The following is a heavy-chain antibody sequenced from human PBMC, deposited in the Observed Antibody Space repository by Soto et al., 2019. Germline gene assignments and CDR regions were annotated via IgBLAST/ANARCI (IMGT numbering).Heavy chain of an antibody. V-gene: IGHV4-59*01. J-gene: IGHJ4*02. Sequence: QVQLQESGPGLVKPSETLSLTCTVSGASISSYYWSWIRPPPGKGLEWIGFIYYSGSTNYNPSLKSRVTISLDTATNQFSRSQSAVTAADTAVYYCARGGSGWYKDYWGQGTLVTFSS. CDR3: ARGGSGWYKDY. CDR1: GASISSYY. CDR2: IYYSGST. D-gene: IGHD6-19*01.